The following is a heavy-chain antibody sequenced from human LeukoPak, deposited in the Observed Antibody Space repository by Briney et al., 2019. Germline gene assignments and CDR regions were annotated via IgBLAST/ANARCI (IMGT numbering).Heavy chain of an antibody. CDR3: ARVPYYYDSSGYYYD. J-gene: IGHJ4*02. Sequence: GGSLRLSCAASGFTFSSYEMNWVRQAPGKGLEWVSSISSSSGYIYYADSVKGRFTISRDNAKNSLYLQMNSLRAEDTAVYYCARVPYYYDSSGYYYDWGQGTLVTVSS. D-gene: IGHD3-22*01. CDR1: GFTFSSYE. V-gene: IGHV3-21*01. CDR2: ISSSSGYI.